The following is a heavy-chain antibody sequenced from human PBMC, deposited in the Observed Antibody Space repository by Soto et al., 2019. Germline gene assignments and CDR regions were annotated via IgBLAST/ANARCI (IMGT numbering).Heavy chain of an antibody. V-gene: IGHV3-11*05. CDR2: ISASRTYT. Sequence: QVQLVESGGGLVKPGGSLRLSCAASGFPLSDYYLNWIRQAPGKGLEWVSHISASRTYTNYADSVKGRFTISRDNAKNSLYLQMSSLRAEDTAVYYCARETYGSGSYFSEPSIDYWGQGTLVTVSS. J-gene: IGHJ4*02. D-gene: IGHD3-10*01. CDR1: GFPLSDYY. CDR3: ARETYGSGSYFSEPSIDY.